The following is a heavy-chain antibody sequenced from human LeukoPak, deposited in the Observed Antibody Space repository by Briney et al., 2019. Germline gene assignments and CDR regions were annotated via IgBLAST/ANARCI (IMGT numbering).Heavy chain of an antibody. CDR2: IRSKANNYAT. Sequence: GGSLRLSCAASGFTFSGSAIHWVRQASGKGLEWVGRIRSKANNYATAYAASVKGRFTISRDDSKNMAYLEMNSLKTEDTAVYYCTRGALDYRDAYDFWGQGTMLTVSS. V-gene: IGHV3-73*01. D-gene: IGHD3/OR15-3a*01. CDR1: GFTFSGSA. J-gene: IGHJ3*01. CDR3: TRGALDYRDAYDF.